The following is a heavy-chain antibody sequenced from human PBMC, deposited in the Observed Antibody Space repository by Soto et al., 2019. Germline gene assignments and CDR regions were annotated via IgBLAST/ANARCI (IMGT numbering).Heavy chain of an antibody. CDR1: GGTFSSYA. Sequence: QVQLVQSGAEVKKPGSSVTVSCKASGGTFSSYAISWVRQAPGQGLEWMGGIIPIFGTANYAQKFQGRVTITADESTSTAYMELSSLRSEDTAVYYCARASNTIQLWPFDYWGQGTLVTVSS. D-gene: IGHD5-18*01. J-gene: IGHJ4*02. V-gene: IGHV1-69*01. CDR2: IIPIFGTA. CDR3: ARASNTIQLWPFDY.